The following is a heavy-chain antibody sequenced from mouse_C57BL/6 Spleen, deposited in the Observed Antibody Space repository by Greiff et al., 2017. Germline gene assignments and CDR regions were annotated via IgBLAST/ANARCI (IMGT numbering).Heavy chain of an antibody. Sequence: EVQGVESGGGLVQPKGSLKLSCAASGFTFNTYAMHWVRQAPGKGLEWVARIRSKSSNYATYYADSVKDRFTISRDDSQSMLYLQMNNLKTEDTAMYYCVREGVRMGYYAMDYWGQGTSVTVSS. CDR3: VREGVRMGYYAMDY. J-gene: IGHJ4*01. CDR2: IRSKSSNYAT. V-gene: IGHV10-3*01. D-gene: IGHD2-14*01. CDR1: GFTFNTYA.